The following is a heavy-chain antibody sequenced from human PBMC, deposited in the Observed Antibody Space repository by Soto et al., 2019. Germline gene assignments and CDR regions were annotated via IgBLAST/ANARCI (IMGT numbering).Heavy chain of an antibody. Sequence: PSETLSLTCAVSGGSISSGGYSWSWIRQPPGKGLEWIGYIYHSGSTYYNPSLKSRVTISVDRSKNQFSLKLSSVTAADTAVYYCARGCCGAGTQPFDYWGQGTLVTVSS. CDR3: ARGCCGAGTQPFDY. J-gene: IGHJ4*02. CDR2: IYHSGST. CDR1: GGSISSGGYS. D-gene: IGHD3-10*01. V-gene: IGHV4-30-2*01.